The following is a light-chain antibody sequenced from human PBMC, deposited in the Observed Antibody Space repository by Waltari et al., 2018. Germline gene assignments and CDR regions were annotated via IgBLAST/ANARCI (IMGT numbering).Light chain of an antibody. CDR1: QGISSY. J-gene: IGKJ4*01. Sequence: IQLTQSPSYLSASVGDRVTITCRASQGISSYLAWYQQKPGKAPNLLIYDASTLQSGVPSRFSGSGSGTDFTLTISSLQPEDFATYYCQQLINYPRVTFGGGTKVEIK. V-gene: IGKV1-9*01. CDR2: DAS. CDR3: QQLINYPRVT.